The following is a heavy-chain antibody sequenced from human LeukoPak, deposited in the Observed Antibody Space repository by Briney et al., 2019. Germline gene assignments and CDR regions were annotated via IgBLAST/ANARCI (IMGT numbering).Heavy chain of an antibody. D-gene: IGHD5-18*01. Sequence: GGSLRLSCAASGFTVSTNYMNWVRQPPGKGLEWVSVVYMGGTTYYAESVKGRFTISRDSTKNTIYLQMNNLRAEDTAVYYCARGLLRDGYTYTYSFDYWGQGALVTVSS. J-gene: IGHJ4*02. CDR2: VYMGGTT. CDR3: ARGLLRDGYTYTYSFDY. V-gene: IGHV3-66*01. CDR1: GFTVSTNY.